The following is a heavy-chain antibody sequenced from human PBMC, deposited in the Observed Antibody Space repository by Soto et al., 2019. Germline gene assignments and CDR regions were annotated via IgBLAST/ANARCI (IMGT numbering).Heavy chain of an antibody. CDR3: ARRLSYTQGAVAWGSPFDS. CDR2: IYYSGST. D-gene: IGHD6-19*01. V-gene: IGHV4-39*02. CDR1: GDSMSSRSYY. J-gene: IGHJ4*02. Sequence: SETLSLICSVSGDSMSSRSYYWGWIRQSPGQGLDWIGSIYYSGSTYYNPSLQSRVTISVDTSKNHFSLKLSPVTAADTAVYYCARRLSYTQGAVAWGSPFDSWGQGTLVTVSS.